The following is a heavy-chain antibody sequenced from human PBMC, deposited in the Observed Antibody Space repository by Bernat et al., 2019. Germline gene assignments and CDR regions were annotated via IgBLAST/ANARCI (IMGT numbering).Heavy chain of an antibody. V-gene: IGHV1-69*12. CDR2: IIPIFGTA. D-gene: IGHD3-3*01. Sequence: QVQLVQSGAEVKKPGSSVKVSCKASGGTFSSYAISWVRQAPGQGLEWMGGIIPIFGTANYAQKFQGRVTITADESTSKAYMELSSLRSEDTAVYYCARRSAWGTIFGVVNAFRYYYYGMDVWGQGTTVTVSS. J-gene: IGHJ6*02. CDR1: GGTFSSYA. CDR3: ARRSAWGTIFGVVNAFRYYYYGMDV.